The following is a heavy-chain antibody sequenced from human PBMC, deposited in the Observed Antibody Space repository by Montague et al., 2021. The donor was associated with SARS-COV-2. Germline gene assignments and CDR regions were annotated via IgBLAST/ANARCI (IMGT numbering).Heavy chain of an antibody. J-gene: IGHJ4*02. CDR1: GDSVGSNTAG. V-gene: IGHV6-1*01. Sequence: CAISGDSVGSNTAGWNWNRQSPAGGLEWLGMTNYRSKWTSDYATSVEGRISIDPDTSKNQFFLHLRSVTPEDTGVYYCVRDTGSAQAGFDAWGQGTLVTVSS. CDR3: VRDTGSAQAGFDA. D-gene: IGHD4-17*01. CDR2: TNYRSKWTS.